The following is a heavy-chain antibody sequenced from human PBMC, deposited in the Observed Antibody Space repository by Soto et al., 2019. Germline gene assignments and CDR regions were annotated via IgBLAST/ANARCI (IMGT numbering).Heavy chain of an antibody. CDR1: GGSISSGGYY. J-gene: IGHJ1*01. V-gene: IGHV4-31*03. CDR3: ARDGVGRKSAEYFQH. CDR2: IYYSGST. D-gene: IGHD3-3*01. Sequence: PSETLSLTCTVSGGSISSGGYYWSWIRQHPGKGLEWIGYIYYSGSTYYNPSLKSRVTISVDTSKNQFSLKLSSVTAADTAVYYCARDGVGRKSAEYFQHWGQGTLVTVSS.